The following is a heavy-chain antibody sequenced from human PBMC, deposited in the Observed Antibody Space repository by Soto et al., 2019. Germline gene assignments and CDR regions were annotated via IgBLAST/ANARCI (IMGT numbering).Heavy chain of an antibody. J-gene: IGHJ3*01. CDR3: ARDQLYYNDISGRPLNAFDV. CDR1: GLTFSRYW. CDR2: IKQDGSEK. V-gene: IGHV3-7*01. D-gene: IGHD3-22*01. Sequence: GGSLRLSCEASGLTFSRYWMTWVRQAPGKGLEWVANIKQDGSEKYYADSVKGRFTISRDNSKKSLYLQMNSLRAEGTAVYYCARDQLYYNDISGRPLNAFDVWGQGTMVTVSS.